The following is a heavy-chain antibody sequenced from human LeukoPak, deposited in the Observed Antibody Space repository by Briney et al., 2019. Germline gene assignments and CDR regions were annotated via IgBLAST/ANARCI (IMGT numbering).Heavy chain of an antibody. J-gene: IGHJ6*02. CDR2: INHSGST. Sequence: SETLSLTCAVYGGSFSGYYWSWIRQPPGKGLEWIGEINHSGSTNYNPSLKSRVTISVDTPKNQFSLKLSSVTAADTAVYYCARNGDYRYGMDVWGQGTTVTVSS. CDR1: GGSFSGYY. CDR3: ARNGDYRYGMDV. D-gene: IGHD4-17*01. V-gene: IGHV4-34*01.